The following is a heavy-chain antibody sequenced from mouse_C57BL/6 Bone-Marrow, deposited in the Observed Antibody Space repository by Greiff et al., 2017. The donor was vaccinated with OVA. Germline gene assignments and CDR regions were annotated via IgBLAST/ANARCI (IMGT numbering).Heavy chain of an antibody. J-gene: IGHJ1*03. CDR2: IYPGGGYT. CDR3: ARGKTNWAHWDFDV. D-gene: IGHD4-1*01. Sequence: QVQLQQSGAELVRPGTSVKMSCKASGYTFTNYWLGWAKQRPGHGLEWIGDIYPGGGYTNYNEKFKGKATLTADKSSSTACMQFSSLTSEDSAIYYCARGKTNWAHWDFDVWGTGTTVTVSS. CDR1: GYTFTNYW. V-gene: IGHV1-63*01.